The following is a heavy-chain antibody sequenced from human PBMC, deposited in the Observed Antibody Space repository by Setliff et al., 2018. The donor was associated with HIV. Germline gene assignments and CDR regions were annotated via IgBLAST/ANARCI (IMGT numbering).Heavy chain of an antibody. CDR1: GGSISSGSYY. V-gene: IGHV4-61*01. D-gene: IGHD3-22*01. CDR3: ARLGDYDSSGYSWFDY. CDR2: IYYSGST. J-gene: IGHJ4*02. Sequence: SETLSLTCTVSGGSISSGSYYWSWIRQPPGKGLEWLGYIYYSGSTYYNPSLKSRVSISVDPSKNQLSLMLSSVTAADTAVYDCARLGDYDSSGYSWFDYWGQGTLVTVSS.